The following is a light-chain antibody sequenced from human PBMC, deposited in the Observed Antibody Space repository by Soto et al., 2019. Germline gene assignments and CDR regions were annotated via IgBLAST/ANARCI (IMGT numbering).Light chain of an antibody. CDR1: KLGDKY. V-gene: IGLV3-1*01. CDR2: QDS. J-gene: IGLJ2*01. CDR3: QAWDSSTHVV. Sequence: SYELTQPPSVSVSPGQTASITCSGDKLGDKYACWYQQKPGQSPVMVIYQDSKRPSGIPERFSGSKSGNTATLTIIGTQAMDEADYYCQAWDSSTHVVFGGGTQLTVL.